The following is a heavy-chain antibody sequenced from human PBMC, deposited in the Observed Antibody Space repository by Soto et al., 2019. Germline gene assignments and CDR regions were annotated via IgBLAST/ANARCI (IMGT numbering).Heavy chain of an antibody. D-gene: IGHD3-10*01. J-gene: IGHJ6*04. CDR1: GFTFSSYG. Sequence: GGSLRLSCAASGFTFSSYGMHWVRQAPGKGLEWVAVIWYDGSNKYYADSVKGRFTISRDNSKNTLYLQMNSLRAEDTAVYYCARAKVKGDVLLSGMDVWGKGNTVTVSS. V-gene: IGHV3-33*01. CDR2: IWYDGSNK. CDR3: ARAKVKGDVLLSGMDV.